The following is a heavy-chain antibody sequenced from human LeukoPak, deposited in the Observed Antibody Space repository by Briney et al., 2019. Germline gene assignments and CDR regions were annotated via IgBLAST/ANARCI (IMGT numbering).Heavy chain of an antibody. J-gene: IGHJ4*02. CDR3: ARPGYSTGAFDY. D-gene: IGHD6-25*01. CDR2: IYSGGDT. CDR1: GFSFSTFA. V-gene: IGHV3-53*01. Sequence: PGGSLRLSCAASGFSFSTFAMTWYRQAPGKGLEWVSVIYSGGDTYYADSVKGRFTISRDNSKNTLYLQMNSLRAEDTAVYYCARPGYSTGAFDYWGQGTLVTVSS.